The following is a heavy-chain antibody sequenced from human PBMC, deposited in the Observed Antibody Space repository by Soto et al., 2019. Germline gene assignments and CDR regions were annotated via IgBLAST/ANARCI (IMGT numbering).Heavy chain of an antibody. D-gene: IGHD6-13*01. CDR3: ARVFSDSSSFFDP. J-gene: IGHJ5*02. Sequence: SSETLSLTCTVSGGSISSGGYYWSWIRQHPGKGLEWIGYIYYSGSTYYNPSLKSRVTISVDTSKNQFSLKLSFVTAADTAVYYCARVFSDSSSFFDPWGQGTLVTVSS. CDR2: IYYSGST. CDR1: GGSISSGGYY. V-gene: IGHV4-31*03.